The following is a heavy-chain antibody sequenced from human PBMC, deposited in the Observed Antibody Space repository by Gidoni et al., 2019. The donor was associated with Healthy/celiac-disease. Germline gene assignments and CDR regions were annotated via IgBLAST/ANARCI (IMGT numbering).Heavy chain of an antibody. V-gene: IGHV3-48*02. Sequence: EVQLVESGGGLVQPGGSLRLSCAASGFTFSSYSMNWVRQAPGKGLEWVSYISSSSSTIYYADSVKGRFTISRDNAKNSLYLQMNSLRDEDTAVYYCARDLFTFGGVIAQSSFDYWGQGTLVTVSS. J-gene: IGHJ4*02. CDR3: ARDLFTFGGVIAQSSFDY. CDR1: GFTFSSYS. D-gene: IGHD3-16*02. CDR2: ISSSSSTI.